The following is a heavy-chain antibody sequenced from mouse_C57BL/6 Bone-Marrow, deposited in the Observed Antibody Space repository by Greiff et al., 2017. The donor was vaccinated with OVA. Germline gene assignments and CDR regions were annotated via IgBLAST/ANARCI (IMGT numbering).Heavy chain of an antibody. CDR2: IWGVGST. V-gene: IGHV2-6*01. Sequence: VKLQESGPGLVAPSQSLSITCTVSGFSLTSYGVDWVRQSPGKGLEWLGVIWGVGSTNYNSALKSRLSISKDNSKSQVFLKMNSLQTDYTAMYYCASLTFYAMDYWGQGTSVTVSS. CDR1: GFSLTSYG. D-gene: IGHD1-3*01. J-gene: IGHJ4*01. CDR3: ASLTFYAMDY.